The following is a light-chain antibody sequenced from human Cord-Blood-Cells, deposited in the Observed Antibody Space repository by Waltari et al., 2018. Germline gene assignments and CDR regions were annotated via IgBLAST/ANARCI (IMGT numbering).Light chain of an antibody. CDR1: SSDVGSYNL. CDR3: CSDAGSSTWV. Sequence: QSALTQPASVSGSPGQSITISCTGTSSDVGSYNLVSWYQQHPGKAPKLMIYEGSKRHSGVSNRFPGSKSGNTASLTISGLQAEDEADYYCCSDAGSSTWVFGGGTKLTVL. CDR2: EGS. J-gene: IGLJ3*02. V-gene: IGLV2-23*01.